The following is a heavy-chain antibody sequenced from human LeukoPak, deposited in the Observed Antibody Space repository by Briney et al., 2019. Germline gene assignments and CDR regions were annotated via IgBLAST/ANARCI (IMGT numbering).Heavy chain of an antibody. V-gene: IGHV4-61*02. CDR3: AGTRRCCSGGSCYNWFDP. CDR1: GGSISSDTYY. Sequence: KPSQTLSLTCTVSGGSISSDTYYWSWIRQPAGKGLEWIGRIYTSGSTTYNSSLRSRLTISLDTSKNQVSLELTSVTAADTAVYYCAGTRRCCSGGSCYNWFDPWGQGTLVTVSS. D-gene: IGHD2-15*01. CDR2: IYTSGST. J-gene: IGHJ5*02.